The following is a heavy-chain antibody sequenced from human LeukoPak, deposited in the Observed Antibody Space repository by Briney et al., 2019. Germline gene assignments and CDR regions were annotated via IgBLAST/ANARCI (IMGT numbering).Heavy chain of an antibody. CDR3: AKDRDDSWSGPGSIALDFDY. D-gene: IGHD3-3*01. CDR2: ISGSGGST. Sequence: GGSLRLSCAASGFTFNSYAMSWVRQAPGKGLEWVSAISGSGGSTYYADSVKGRFTISRDNSKNTLYLQMNSLRAEDTAVYYCAKDRDDSWSGPGSIALDFDYWGQGTLVTVSS. V-gene: IGHV3-23*01. J-gene: IGHJ4*02. CDR1: GFTFNSYA.